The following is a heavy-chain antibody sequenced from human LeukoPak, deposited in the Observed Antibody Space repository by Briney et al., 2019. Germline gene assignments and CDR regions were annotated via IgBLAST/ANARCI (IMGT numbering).Heavy chain of an antibody. D-gene: IGHD1-26*01. CDR3: ARLGSAIDY. CDR2: INPHTGDK. CDR1: GYSLMDYY. Sequence: ASVKVSCKASGYSLMDYYMYWVRQAPGQGLGWMGWINPHTGDKLYAQKFQGRVSMTRDTSINTAYMEVTRLTSDDTAVYYCARLGSAIDYWGQGTLVTVSS. J-gene: IGHJ4*02. V-gene: IGHV1-2*02.